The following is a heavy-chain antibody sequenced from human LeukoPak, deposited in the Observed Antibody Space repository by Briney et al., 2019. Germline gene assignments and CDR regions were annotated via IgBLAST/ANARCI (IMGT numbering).Heavy chain of an antibody. CDR1: GGSISSSSYY. CDR3: ARDMAYYGSGIDY. CDR2: IYYSGST. J-gene: IGHJ4*02. Sequence: SETLSLTCTVSGGSISSSSYYWGWIRQPPGKGLEWIGSIYYSGSTYYNPSLKSRATISVDTSKNQFSLKLSSVTAADTAVYYCARDMAYYGSGIDYWGQGTLVTVSS. D-gene: IGHD3-10*01. V-gene: IGHV4-39*07.